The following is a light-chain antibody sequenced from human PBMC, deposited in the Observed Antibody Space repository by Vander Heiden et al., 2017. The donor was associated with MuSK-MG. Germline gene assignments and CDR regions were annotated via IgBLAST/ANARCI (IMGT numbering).Light chain of an antibody. CDR2: GNS. CDR3: QSYDSSLSGYV. V-gene: IGLV1-40*01. J-gene: IGLJ1*01. Sequence: QPVLTQPPPVSGSPGQRVTISCTGSSSNIGAGYDVRWYQQLPGTAPKLLIYGNSNRPSGVPDRFSGSKSGTSASLAITGLQAEDEADYYCQSYDSSLSGYVFGTGTKVTVL. CDR1: SSNIGAGYD.